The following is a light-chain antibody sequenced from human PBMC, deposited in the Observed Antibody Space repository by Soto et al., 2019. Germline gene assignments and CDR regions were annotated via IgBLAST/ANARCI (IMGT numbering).Light chain of an antibody. CDR3: QSYDSSLSASV. J-gene: IGLJ2*01. CDR2: GNS. Sequence: QSVLTQPPSVSGAPGQRVTISCTGSSFNIGAGYDVHWYQQLPGTAPKVLIYGNSNRPSGVPDRFSGSKSGTSASLAITGRQAEDEADYYCQSYDSSLSASVFGGGTQLTVL. CDR1: SFNIGAGYD. V-gene: IGLV1-40*01.